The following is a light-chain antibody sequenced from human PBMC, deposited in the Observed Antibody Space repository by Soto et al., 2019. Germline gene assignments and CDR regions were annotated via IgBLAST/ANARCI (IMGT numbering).Light chain of an antibody. V-gene: IGLV2-23*02. J-gene: IGLJ3*02. Sequence: QSALTQLASVSGSPGQSITISCTGTSSDVGSYNLVSWYQQHPGKAPKLMIYEVSKRPSGVSNRFSGSKSGNTASLTISGLQAEDEADYYCCSYAGSSTFDWVFGGGTKLTVL. CDR2: EVS. CDR3: CSYAGSSTFDWV. CDR1: SSDVGSYNL.